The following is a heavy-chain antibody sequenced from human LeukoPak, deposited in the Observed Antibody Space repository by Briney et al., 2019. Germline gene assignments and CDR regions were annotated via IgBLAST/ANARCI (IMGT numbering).Heavy chain of an antibody. CDR3: AAGLATFDY. V-gene: IGHV1-46*01. CDR1: GYTFTSYY. J-gene: IGHJ4*02. CDR2: INPSGGST. Sequence: ASVKVSCKASGYTFTSYYMHWVRQAPGQGLEWMGIINPSGGSTSYAQKFQERITITRDMSTNTAYMELSSLRSEDTAVYYCAAGLATFDYWGQGTLVTVSS.